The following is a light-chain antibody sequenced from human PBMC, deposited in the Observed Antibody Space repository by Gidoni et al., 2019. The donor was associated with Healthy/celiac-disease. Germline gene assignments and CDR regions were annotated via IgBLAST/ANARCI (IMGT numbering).Light chain of an antibody. J-gene: IGLJ1*01. CDR3: QAWDSSTAV. V-gene: IGLV3-1*01. Sequence: SYELTQAPSVSVSPGQTATITCSGDKLEDKYVCWYQVKPGQSPVLVIYQDTKRPSGIPERFSASNSGNTATLTDSGTQAMDEADYFCQAWDSSTAVFGTGTKVTVL. CDR1: KLEDKY. CDR2: QDT.